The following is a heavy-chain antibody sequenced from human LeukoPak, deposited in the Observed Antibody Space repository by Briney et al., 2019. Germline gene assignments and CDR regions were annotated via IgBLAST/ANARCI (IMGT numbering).Heavy chain of an antibody. CDR3: ARDMGCGGDCYYGSWFDP. Sequence: KAGGSLRLSCAASGFTFSSYSMNWVRQAPGKGLEWVSSISSSSSYIYYADSVKGRFTISRDNAKNSLYLQMNSLRAEDTAVYYCARDMGCGGDCYYGSWFDPWGQGTLVTVSS. D-gene: IGHD2-21*02. V-gene: IGHV3-21*01. CDR1: GFTFSSYS. J-gene: IGHJ5*02. CDR2: ISSSSSYI.